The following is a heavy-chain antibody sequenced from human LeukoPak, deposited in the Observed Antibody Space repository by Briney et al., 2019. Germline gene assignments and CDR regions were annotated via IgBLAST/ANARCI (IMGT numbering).Heavy chain of an antibody. CDR3: ARAATGTRSSYG. D-gene: IGHD1/OR15-1a*01. CDR2: ISAYNGYT. Sequence: ASVKVSCKTSGYTFTTHDVNWVRQAPGQGLEWMGRISAYNGYTNYARRFQVRVTMTTDTSTNTAYMELRSLRSDDTAVYYCARAATGTRSSYGWGQGTLVTVSS. CDR1: GYTFTTHD. V-gene: IGHV1-18*01. J-gene: IGHJ4*02.